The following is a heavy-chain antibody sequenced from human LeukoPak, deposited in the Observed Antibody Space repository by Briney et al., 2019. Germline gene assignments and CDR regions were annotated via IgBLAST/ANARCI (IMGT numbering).Heavy chain of an antibody. Sequence: SETLSLTCIVSGGSISPYLWGWIRQPPGKELEWIGNIYYSGSTNYNSSLKSRVTISVDTSKNQFSLKLSSVTAADTAVYYCARGIDNNWFDPWGQGTLVTVSS. CDR2: IYYSGST. D-gene: IGHD3-9*01. CDR1: GGSISPYL. J-gene: IGHJ5*02. CDR3: ARGIDNNWFDP. V-gene: IGHV4-59*01.